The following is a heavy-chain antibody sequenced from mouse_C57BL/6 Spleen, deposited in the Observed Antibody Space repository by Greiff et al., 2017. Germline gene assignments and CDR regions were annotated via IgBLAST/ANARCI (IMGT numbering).Heavy chain of an antibody. D-gene: IGHD2-2*01. CDR1: GYTFTGYW. J-gene: IGHJ3*01. V-gene: IGHV1-9*01. CDR2: ILPGSGST. Sequence: VQLQHSGAELMKPGASVKLSCKATGYTFTGYWIEWVKQRPGHGLEWIGEILPGSGSTNYNEKFKGKATLTADTSSNTAYMQLSILTTEDSAVYSCARSMVTTKSWFAYWGQGTLVTVSA. CDR3: ARSMVTTKSWFAY.